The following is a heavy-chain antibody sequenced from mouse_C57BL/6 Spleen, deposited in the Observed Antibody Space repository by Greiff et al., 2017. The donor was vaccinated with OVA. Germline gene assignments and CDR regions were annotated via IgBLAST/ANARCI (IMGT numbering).Heavy chain of an antibody. D-gene: IGHD2-2*01. J-gene: IGHJ4*01. CDR2: IYPRSGST. CDR3: SRCGYDDSAMAY. CDR1: GYTFTSYW. Sequence: QVQLKQPGAELVKPGDSVKLSCKASGYTFTSYWMHWVKQRPGQGLEWIGMIYPRSGSTTYTEKFKSKATLTVDNSSSTAYMQLSSLTSEDSAVYFCSRCGYDDSAMAYWGPGTSVTVSS. V-gene: IGHV1-64*01.